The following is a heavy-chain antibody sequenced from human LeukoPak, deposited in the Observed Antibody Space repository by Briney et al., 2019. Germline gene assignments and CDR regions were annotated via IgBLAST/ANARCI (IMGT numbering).Heavy chain of an antibody. D-gene: IGHD6-6*01. V-gene: IGHV3-74*01. J-gene: IGHJ6*02. CDR2: ISSDGSST. CDR3: ARALPRQLDINYYYGMDV. CDR1: GLTFSIYY. Sequence: PGGSLRLSCAASGLTFSIYYMHWVRQAPGKGPVWVSRISSDGSSTSYADSVKRRFTISRDNAKNTLYLQMNSLRAEDTAVYYCARALPRQLDINYYYGMDVWGQGTTVTVSS.